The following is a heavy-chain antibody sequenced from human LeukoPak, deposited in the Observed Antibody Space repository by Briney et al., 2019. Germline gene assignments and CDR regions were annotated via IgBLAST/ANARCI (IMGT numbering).Heavy chain of an antibody. J-gene: IGHJ4*02. CDR2: IYYSGST. D-gene: IGHD2-2*02. Sequence: SETLSLICTVSGGSISSYYWSWIRQPPGKGLEWIGYIYYSGSTNYNPSLKSRVTISVDTSKNQFSLKLSSVTAADTAVYYCARIPTSYLPPDYWGQGTLVTVSS. V-gene: IGHV4-59*01. CDR3: ARIPTSYLPPDY. CDR1: GGSISSYY.